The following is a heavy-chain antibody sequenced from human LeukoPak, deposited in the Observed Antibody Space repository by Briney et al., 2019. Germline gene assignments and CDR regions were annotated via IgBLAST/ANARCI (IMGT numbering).Heavy chain of an antibody. CDR3: ARGGSDWYIDS. Sequence: SDTLSLACAVSGGSFSDFYWTWIRQSPGKGLQWIGEINRSGSTNYNPFVRSRVTISVGTSKHQFSLWLSCVTAADTAVYCCARGGSDWYIDSWGQGTLVTVSS. CDR1: GGSFSDFY. D-gene: IGHD6-13*01. V-gene: IGHV4-34*01. CDR2: INRSGST. J-gene: IGHJ5*01.